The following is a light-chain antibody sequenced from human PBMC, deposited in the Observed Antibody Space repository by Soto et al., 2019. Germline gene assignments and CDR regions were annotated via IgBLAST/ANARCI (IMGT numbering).Light chain of an antibody. J-gene: IGLJ3*02. CDR3: SSYASDITHV. Sequence: QSALTQPPSASGSPGQSVTISCAGSISDVGGYNHVSWYQQHPGKAPKLLIYEVTKRPSGVPARFSGSKSGNTASLTVSGLQGDDEADYYCSSYASDITHVFGGGTKLTVL. CDR1: ISDVGGYNH. V-gene: IGLV2-8*01. CDR2: EVT.